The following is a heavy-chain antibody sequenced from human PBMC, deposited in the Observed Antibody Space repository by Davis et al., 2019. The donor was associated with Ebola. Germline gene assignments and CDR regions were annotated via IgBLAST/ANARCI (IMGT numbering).Heavy chain of an antibody. J-gene: IGHJ4*02. CDR2: IRYDGSNK. V-gene: IGHV3-30*02. CDR3: ARPTYDILTGYLNY. Sequence: GESLKISCAASGFTFSSYGMHWVRQAPGKGLEWVAFIRYDGSNKYYADSVKGRFTISRDNSKNTLYLQMNSLRAEDTAVYYCARPTYDILTGYLNYWGQGTLVTVSS. CDR1: GFTFSSYG. D-gene: IGHD3-9*01.